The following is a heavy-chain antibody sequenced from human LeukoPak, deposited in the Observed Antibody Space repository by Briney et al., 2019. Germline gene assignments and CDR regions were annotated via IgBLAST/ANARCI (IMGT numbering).Heavy chain of an antibody. J-gene: IGHJ6*02. CDR2: INSNSGDA. D-gene: IGHD5-24*01. CDR3: ARSMGRGYYGMDV. Sequence: ASVKVSCKASGYTFSSYHMRWVRQAPGQGLEWMGIINSNSGDADYAQRFQGRVTMTRDTSTSTVYMDVRSLTSEDTAVYYCARSMGRGYYGMDVWGQGTTVTVSS. CDR1: GYTFSSYH. V-gene: IGHV1-46*01.